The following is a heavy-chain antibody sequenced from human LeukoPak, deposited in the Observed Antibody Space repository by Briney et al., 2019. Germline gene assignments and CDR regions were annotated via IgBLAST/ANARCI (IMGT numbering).Heavy chain of an antibody. CDR2: ISESGDYT. V-gene: IGHV3-23*01. Sequence: GGSLRLSCAASGFSVTNYGMSWVRQAPGKGLDWVSGISESGDYTHYVDSVKGRFTISRDNSKNTVYLQMNSLRDEDTAVYYCAKAPSGSYYPGYFDYWGQGTLVTVSS. J-gene: IGHJ4*02. D-gene: IGHD1-26*01. CDR1: GFSVTNYG. CDR3: AKAPSGSYYPGYFDY.